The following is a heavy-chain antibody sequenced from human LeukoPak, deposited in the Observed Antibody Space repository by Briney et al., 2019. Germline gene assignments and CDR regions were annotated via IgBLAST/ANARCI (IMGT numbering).Heavy chain of an antibody. D-gene: IGHD3-10*01. V-gene: IGHV1-18*01. CDR1: GYTFSSYG. CDR2: ISAYNGNT. Sequence: ASVKVSFKASGYTFSSYGISWVRQAPGQGLEWMGWISAYNGNTKYAQKLQGRVTIVTDTSTSTAYMELRSLRSDDTAVYYCAREPPRSFYGSGTHYNGVRDYYYGMDVWGQGTTVTVSS. CDR3: AREPPRSFYGSGTHYNGVRDYYYGMDV. J-gene: IGHJ6*02.